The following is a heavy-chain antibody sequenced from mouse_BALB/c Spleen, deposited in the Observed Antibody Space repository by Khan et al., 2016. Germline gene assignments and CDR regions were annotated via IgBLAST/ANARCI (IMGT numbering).Heavy chain of an antibody. V-gene: IGHV3-2*02. Sequence: EVQLQESGPGLVKPSQSLSLTCTVTGYSITSDYAWNWIRQFPGNKLEWMGYISYSGSTSYNPSIKSRISITRDTSKNQFFLQLNSVTTEDTATYYCAINWDEEDYWGQGTLVTVSA. J-gene: IGHJ3*01. CDR1: GYSITSDYA. CDR3: AINWDEEDY. CDR2: ISYSGST. D-gene: IGHD4-1*02.